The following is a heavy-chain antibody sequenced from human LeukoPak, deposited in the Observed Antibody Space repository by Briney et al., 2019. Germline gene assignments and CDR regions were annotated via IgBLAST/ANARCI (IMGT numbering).Heavy chain of an antibody. Sequence: RSLRLSCVASGLTFSGYTMNWVRQAPGKGLQWVSSISTSSSYIYYTDSVKGRFTISRDNTKNSLYLQMNSLRAEDTAVYYCARDLGSGSYSHGMDVWGQGTTVTVSS. D-gene: IGHD1-26*01. CDR1: GLTFSGYT. CDR3: ARDLGSGSYSHGMDV. V-gene: IGHV3-21*01. J-gene: IGHJ6*02. CDR2: ISTSSSYI.